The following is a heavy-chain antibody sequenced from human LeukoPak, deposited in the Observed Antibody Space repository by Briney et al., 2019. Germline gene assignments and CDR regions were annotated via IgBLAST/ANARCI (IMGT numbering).Heavy chain of an antibody. CDR3: TRENSGWYIDY. D-gene: IGHD6-19*01. V-gene: IGHV3-49*04. Sequence: PGGSLRLSCIASGFTFGDYAMSWVRQAPGKGLEWVGFIRSKAYGGTTEYAASVKGRFTTSRDDSKSIACLQMNSLKTEDTAVYYCTRENSGWYIDYWGQGTLVTVSS. CDR1: GFTFGDYA. J-gene: IGHJ4*02. CDR2: IRSKAYGGTT.